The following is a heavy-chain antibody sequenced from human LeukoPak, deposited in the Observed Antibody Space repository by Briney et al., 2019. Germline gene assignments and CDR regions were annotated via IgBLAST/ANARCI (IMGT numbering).Heavy chain of an antibody. D-gene: IGHD6-19*01. CDR2: IYSGGST. V-gene: IGHV3-53*01. J-gene: IGHJ4*02. CDR3: ASHGYSSGWSRSYYFDY. CDR1: GFTVSSNY. Sequence: GGSLRLSCAASGFTVSSNYMSWVRQAPGKGLEWVSVIYSGGSTYYADSVKGRFTISRDNSKNTLYLQMNSLRAEDTAVYYCASHGYSSGWSRSYYFDYWGQGTLVTVSS.